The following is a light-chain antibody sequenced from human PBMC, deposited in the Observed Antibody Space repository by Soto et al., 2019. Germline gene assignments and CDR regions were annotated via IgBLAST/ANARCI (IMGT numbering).Light chain of an antibody. Sequence: QAVVTQEPSLTVSPGGTVTLTCTSNTGAVTSGYYPCWFQQKPGQAPRALIYSTTNKQSWTPARFSGSLLGGKAALTLSGVQPEDEADYYCLRYYGGSWVFGGGTKLTVL. CDR3: LRYYGGSWV. CDR1: TGAVTSGYY. CDR2: STT. J-gene: IGLJ3*02. V-gene: IGLV7-43*01.